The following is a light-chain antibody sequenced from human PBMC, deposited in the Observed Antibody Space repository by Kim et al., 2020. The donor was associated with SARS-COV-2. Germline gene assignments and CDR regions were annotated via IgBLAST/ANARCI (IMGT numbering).Light chain of an antibody. J-gene: IGKJ1*01. V-gene: IGKV3-20*01. CDR3: QQFENSPRT. CDR2: ATS. Sequence: SPGERATLSCRAWQIVRSDYLVWYQQRPGRAPRLLIFATSSRATGIPDRFSGGGSGTDFTLTISRLEPEDFAVYYCQQFENSPRTFGQGTKVDIK. CDR1: QIVRSDY.